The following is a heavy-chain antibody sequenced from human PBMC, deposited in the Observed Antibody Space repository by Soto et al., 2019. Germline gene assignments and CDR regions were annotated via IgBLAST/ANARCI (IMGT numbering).Heavy chain of an antibody. Sequence: GGSLRLSCSASGFTFSSYAMTWVRQAPGKGLEWVSTISGSGGSTHSAESVKGRITISRDNFKNTLYLQMNTLRAEDTALFYCAKGGAESSYYYMDVWGKGTTVTV. CDR2: ISGSGGST. D-gene: IGHD3-10*01. CDR3: AKGGAESSYYYMDV. J-gene: IGHJ6*03. V-gene: IGHV3-23*01. CDR1: GFTFSSYA.